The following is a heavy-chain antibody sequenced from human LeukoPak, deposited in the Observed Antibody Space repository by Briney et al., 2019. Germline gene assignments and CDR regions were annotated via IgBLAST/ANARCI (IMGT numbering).Heavy chain of an antibody. D-gene: IGHD4-17*01. J-gene: IGHJ3*02. CDR2: ISGSGGST. CDR1: GFTFSSYA. V-gene: IGHV3-23*01. CDR3: AKGSAGLTSKLRYDDAFDI. Sequence: GGSLRLSCAASGFTFSSYAMSWVRQAPGKGLEWVSAISGSGGSTYYADSVKGRFTISRDNSKNTLYLQMNSLRAEDTAVYYCAKGSAGLTSKLRYDDAFDIWGQGTMVTVSS.